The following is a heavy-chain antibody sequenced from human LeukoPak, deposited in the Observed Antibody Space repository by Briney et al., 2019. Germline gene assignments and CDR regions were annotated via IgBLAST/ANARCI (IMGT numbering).Heavy chain of an antibody. D-gene: IGHD3-22*01. V-gene: IGHV4-59*01. CDR3: ASTLKWLAFDY. CDR2: IHTVEKT. Sequence: SETLSLTCAVSGGSISTYFWSWIRQAPGKGLEWIGNIHTVEKTNYNPSLKSRVSLSLDTSKKQFSLKMTSVTTADTAVYYCASTLKWLAFDYWGQGTLVTVSS. J-gene: IGHJ4*02. CDR1: GGSISTYF.